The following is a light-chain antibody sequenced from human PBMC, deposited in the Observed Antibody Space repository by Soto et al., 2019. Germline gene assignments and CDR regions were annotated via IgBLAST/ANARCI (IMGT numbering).Light chain of an antibody. J-gene: IGLJ3*02. Sequence: QSALTQPASVSGSPGQSIAISCTGTSSDVGVYNYVSWYQRHPGKTPKLIIYDVSNRPSGVSDRFSGSRSGNTASLTISGLQAEDEADYYCSSYTTSNPVVFGGGTKLTVL. CDR3: SSYTTSNPVV. CDR1: SSDVGVYNY. V-gene: IGLV2-14*03. CDR2: DVS.